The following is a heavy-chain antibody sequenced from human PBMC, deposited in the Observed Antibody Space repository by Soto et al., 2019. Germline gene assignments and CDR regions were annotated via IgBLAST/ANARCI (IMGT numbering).Heavy chain of an antibody. D-gene: IGHD3-22*01. CDR1: GYTFTSYY. CDR3: ARDQRLYYDSSGYSALLFDY. CDR2: INPSGGST. Sequence: ASVKVSCKASGYTFTSYYMHWVRQAPGQGLKWMGIINPSGGSTSYAQKFQGRVTMTRDTSTSTVYMELSSLRSEDTAVYYCARDQRLYYDSSGYSALLFDYWGQGTLVTVSS. J-gene: IGHJ4*02. V-gene: IGHV1-46*01.